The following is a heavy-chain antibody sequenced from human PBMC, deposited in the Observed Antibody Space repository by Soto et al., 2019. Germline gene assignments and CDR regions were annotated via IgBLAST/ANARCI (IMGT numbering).Heavy chain of an antibody. CDR1: GGSISSGGYY. CDR2: IYYSGST. V-gene: IGHV4-61*08. Sequence: SETLSLTCSVSGGSISSGGYYWSWIRQPPGKGLEWIGYIYYSGSTNYNPSLKSRVTISVDTSKNQFSLKLSSVTAADTAVYYCARDREGDDYVWGSYRYTSYYGMDVWGQGTTVTVSS. CDR3: ARDREGDDYVWGSYRYTSYYGMDV. D-gene: IGHD3-16*02. J-gene: IGHJ6*02.